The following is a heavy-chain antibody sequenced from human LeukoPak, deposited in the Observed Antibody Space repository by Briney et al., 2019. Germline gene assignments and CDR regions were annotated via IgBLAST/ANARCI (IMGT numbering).Heavy chain of an antibody. V-gene: IGHV4-59*01. CDR3: ARDKRHSYGRYFDH. D-gene: IGHD5-18*01. CDR2: MQSTGNS. Sequence: SETESLTCSVSGDSISTYHWNWIRKPPGKGLEWIGYMQSTGNSKYNPSLRSRVTMFVDTSKNQVALILSSVTAADTAVYYCARDKRHSYGRYFDHWGQGALVTVSS. J-gene: IGHJ4*02. CDR1: GDSISTYH.